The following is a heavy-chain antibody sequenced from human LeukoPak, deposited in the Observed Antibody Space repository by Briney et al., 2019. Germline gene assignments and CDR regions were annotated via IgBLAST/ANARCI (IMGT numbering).Heavy chain of an antibody. CDR1: GYTFTSYG. J-gene: IGHJ4*02. V-gene: IGHV1-18*01. CDR2: ISTYDGNT. D-gene: IGHD6-19*01. Sequence: GASVKVSCKASGYTFTSYGISWVRQAPGQGLEWMGWISTYDGNTNYAQNLQGRVTMTTDTSTSTAYMELRSLRSDDTAVYYCAIELTVAGTSWGQGTLVTVSS. CDR3: AIELTVAGTS.